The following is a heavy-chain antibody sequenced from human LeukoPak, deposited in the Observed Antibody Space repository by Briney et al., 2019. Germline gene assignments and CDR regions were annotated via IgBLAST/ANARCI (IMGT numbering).Heavy chain of an antibody. CDR3: ARESGYTYGA. V-gene: IGHV3-23*01. CDR1: GFTFSNYI. D-gene: IGHD6-13*01. Sequence: GGSLRLSCTASGFTFSNYIMKWVRQAPGKGLEWVSAIRGSGSFTDYADSVKGRFTISRDNAKNTLYLQMNSLRAEDTAVYYCARESGYTYGAWGQGTLVTVSS. CDR2: IRGSGSFT. J-gene: IGHJ4*02.